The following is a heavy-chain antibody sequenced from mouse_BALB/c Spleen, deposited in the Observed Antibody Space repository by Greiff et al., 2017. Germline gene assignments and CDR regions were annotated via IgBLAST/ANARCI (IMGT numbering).Heavy chain of an antibody. Sequence: QVQLQQPGAELVKPGASVKLSCKASGYTFTSYWMHWVKQRPGQGLEWIGEINPSNGRTNYNEKFKSKATLTVDKSSRTAYMQLSSLTSEDSAVYYCAKSTYYYGRGYYAMDYWGQGTSVTVSS. V-gene: IGHV1S81*02. CDR3: AKSTYYYGRGYYAMDY. J-gene: IGHJ4*01. D-gene: IGHD1-1*01. CDR2: INPSNGRT. CDR1: GYTFTSYW.